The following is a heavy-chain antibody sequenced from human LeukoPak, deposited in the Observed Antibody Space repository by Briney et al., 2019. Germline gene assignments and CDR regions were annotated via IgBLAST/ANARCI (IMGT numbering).Heavy chain of an antibody. Sequence: SETLSLTCTVSGGSLSSGSYYWSWIRQPAGKGLEWIGRIYTSGSTNYNPSLNSRVTISVDTSKNQFSLKLSSVTAADTAVYYCARVVRSEWLRLGDYFDYWGQGTLVTVSS. D-gene: IGHD5-12*01. CDR1: GGSLSSGSYY. V-gene: IGHV4-61*02. CDR2: IYTSGST. CDR3: ARVVRSEWLRLGDYFDY. J-gene: IGHJ4*02.